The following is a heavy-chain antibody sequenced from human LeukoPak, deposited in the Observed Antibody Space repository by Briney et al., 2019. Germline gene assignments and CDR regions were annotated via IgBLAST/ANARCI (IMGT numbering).Heavy chain of an antibody. CDR2: MNPHSGNT. D-gene: IGHD3-22*01. V-gene: IGHV1-8*01. J-gene: IGHJ3*02. CDR3: ASRDSSGYYYDAFDI. Sequence: ASVKVSCKASGYTFTSYDINWVQQPTAQGLDWMGWMNPHSGNTGYAQKFQGRVTIAKNTSISTAYMELSSLRSEDTAVYYCASRDSSGYYYDAFDIWGQGTMVTVSS. CDR1: GYTFTSYD.